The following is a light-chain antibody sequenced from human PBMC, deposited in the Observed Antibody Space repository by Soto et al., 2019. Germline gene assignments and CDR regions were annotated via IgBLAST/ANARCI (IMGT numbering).Light chain of an antibody. CDR2: LNSDGSH. Sequence: QTVVTQSPSASASLGASVKLTCTLSSGHSSYAIAWHQQQPEKGPRYLMKLNSDGSHSKGDGIPDRFSGSSSGAERYLTISSLQSEDEADYYCQTWCTGTPWVFGGGTKLTVL. CDR1: SGHSSYA. J-gene: IGLJ3*02. CDR3: QTWCTGTPWV. V-gene: IGLV4-69*01.